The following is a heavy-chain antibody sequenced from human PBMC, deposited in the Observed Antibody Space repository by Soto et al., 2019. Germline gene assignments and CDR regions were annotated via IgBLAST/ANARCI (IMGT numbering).Heavy chain of an antibody. J-gene: IGHJ5*02. CDR2: MNPNSGNT. V-gene: IGHV1-8*01. Sequence: ASVKVSCKASGYTFTSYDINWVQQATGQGLEWMGWMNPNSGNTGYAQKFQGRVTMTRNTSISTAYMELSSLRSEDTAVYYCARGYCSGGSCTTQDWFDPCGQGTLVTVSS. D-gene: IGHD2-15*01. CDR3: ARGYCSGGSCTTQDWFDP. CDR1: GYTFTSYD.